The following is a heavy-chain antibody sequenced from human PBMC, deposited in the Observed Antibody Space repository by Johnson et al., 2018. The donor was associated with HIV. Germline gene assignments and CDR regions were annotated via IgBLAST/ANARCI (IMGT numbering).Heavy chain of an antibody. CDR3: ARSPGEADAFDI. CDR1: RFTVTTKY. CDR2: IYSCGST. D-gene: IGHD3-10*01. V-gene: IGHV3-66*02. J-gene: IGHJ3*02. Sequence: EVQLVESGGGLVQPGGSLRLSCAASRFTVTTKYMNWVRQAPGKGLEWVSVIYSCGSTYYADSVKGRFTISRDSSKNTLYLQMNSLRAEDTAMYYCARSPGEADAFDIWGQGTMVTVSS.